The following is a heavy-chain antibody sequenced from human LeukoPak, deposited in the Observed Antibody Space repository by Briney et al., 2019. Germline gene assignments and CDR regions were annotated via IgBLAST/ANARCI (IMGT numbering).Heavy chain of an antibody. CDR3: ARGGYDHAFDI. CDR2: ISYDGSNK. V-gene: IGHV3-30*03. Sequence: GGSLRLSCAASGFTFSSYGMHWVRQAPGKGLEWVAVISYDGSNKYYADSVKGRFTISRDNSKNALYLQMSSLRAEDTAVYYFARGGYDHAFDIWGQGTMVTVSS. D-gene: IGHD3-3*01. CDR1: GFTFSSYG. J-gene: IGHJ3*02.